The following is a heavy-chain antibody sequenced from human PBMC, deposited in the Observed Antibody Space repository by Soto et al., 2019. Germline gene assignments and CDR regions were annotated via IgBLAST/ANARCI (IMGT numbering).Heavy chain of an antibody. J-gene: IGHJ4*02. CDR2: INSDGSVT. Sequence: PGGSLRLSCAASGFTFSSYWMHWVCKAPGKGLVWVSRINSDGSVTNYVDSVKGRFTISRDNAKNTLYLQMNSLRAEDTAVYYCARGNSGSAFGYWGQGTLVTVSS. CDR3: ARGNSGSAFGY. V-gene: IGHV3-74*01. D-gene: IGHD3-22*01. CDR1: GFTFSSYW.